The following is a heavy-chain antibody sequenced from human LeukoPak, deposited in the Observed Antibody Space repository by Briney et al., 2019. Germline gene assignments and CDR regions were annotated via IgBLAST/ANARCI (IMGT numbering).Heavy chain of an antibody. CDR2: ISGSGGST. D-gene: IGHD3-22*01. Sequence: GGSLRLSCAASGFTFSSYAMSWVRQAPGKGVEWVSAISGSGGSTYYADSVKGRFTISRDNSKNTLYLQMNSLRAEDTAVYYCAKAPSRYDSSHSVGDYWGRRTLVTVSS. J-gene: IGHJ4*02. CDR1: GFTFSSYA. CDR3: AKAPSRYDSSHSVGDY. V-gene: IGHV3-23*01.